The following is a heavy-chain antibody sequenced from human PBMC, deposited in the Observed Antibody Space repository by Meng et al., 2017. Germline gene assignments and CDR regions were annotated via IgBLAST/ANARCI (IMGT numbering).Heavy chain of an antibody. CDR2: INAGNSDT. J-gene: IGHJ4*02. CDR1: GYTFTTYA. V-gene: IGHV1-3*01. Sequence: QVQLVQSGADVKKPGASVKVSCKASGYTFTTYAIHWVRQAPGQRLEWMGWINAGNSDTKYSQKLQGRVTITRDTSASTVYMEVSSLRSEDTGVYYCARAIAVSGTGRFDYWGQGTLVTVFS. CDR3: ARAIAVSGTGRFDY. D-gene: IGHD6-19*01.